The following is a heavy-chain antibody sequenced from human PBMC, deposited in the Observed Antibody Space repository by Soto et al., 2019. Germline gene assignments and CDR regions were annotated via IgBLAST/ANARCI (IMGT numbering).Heavy chain of an antibody. CDR1: GFTFDDYA. J-gene: IGHJ4*02. Sequence: EVQLVESGGGLVQPGRSLRLSCAASGFTFDDYAMHWVRQAPGKGLEWVSGISWNSGSIGYADSVKGRFTISRDNAKNSLYLQMNSLRAEDTALYYCTKDSYGSSWYYFDYWGQGTLVTVSS. CDR2: ISWNSGSI. D-gene: IGHD6-13*01. V-gene: IGHV3-9*01. CDR3: TKDSYGSSWYYFDY.